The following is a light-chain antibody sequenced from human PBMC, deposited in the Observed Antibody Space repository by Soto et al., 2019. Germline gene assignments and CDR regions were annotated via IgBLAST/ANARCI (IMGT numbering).Light chain of an antibody. CDR2: DVS. CDR3: QRYNRAPFT. J-gene: IGKJ3*01. CDR1: QGINTY. V-gene: IGKV1-27*01. Sequence: DIQMTQSPSSLSASVGDRVTITCRASQGINTYLAWYQQKPGKVPELLIYDVSTLQSGVPSRFSGSGSATEFTLTISSLQAEDFATYYCQRYNRAPFTFGPGTKVDLK.